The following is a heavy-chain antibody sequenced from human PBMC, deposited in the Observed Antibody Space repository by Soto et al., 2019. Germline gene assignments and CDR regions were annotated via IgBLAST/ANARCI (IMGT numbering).Heavy chain of an antibody. CDR3: ARVPRDYYYDSSGYYCYFDY. CDR2: IYYSGST. D-gene: IGHD3-22*01. Sequence: PSETLSLTCTVSGGSISSGGYYCSCIRQHPGKGLEWIGYIYYSGSTYYNPSLKSRVTISVDTSKNQFSLKLSSVTAADTAVYYCARVPRDYYYDSSGYYCYFDYWGQGTLVTVSS. V-gene: IGHV4-31*03. J-gene: IGHJ4*02. CDR1: GGSISSGGYY.